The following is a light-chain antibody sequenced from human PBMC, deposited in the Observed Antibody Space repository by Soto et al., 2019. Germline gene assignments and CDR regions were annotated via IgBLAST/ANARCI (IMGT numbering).Light chain of an antibody. CDR1: QSVTIY. CDR3: QQRISAPIT. CDR2: AAS. Sequence: DIQMTQAPSSLSASVGDRVTITCRASQSVTIYLNWYQQKPGKAPKLLIYAASSLQSGVPSRFSGSGSGTDYSLSISSLQPEDSASYFCQQRISAPITFGGGTKVEIK. J-gene: IGKJ4*01. V-gene: IGKV1-39*01.